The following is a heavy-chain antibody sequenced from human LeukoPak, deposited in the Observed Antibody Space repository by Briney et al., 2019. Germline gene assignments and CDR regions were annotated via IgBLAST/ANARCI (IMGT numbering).Heavy chain of an antibody. D-gene: IGHD2-15*01. Sequence: GGSLRLSCAASGFTFSTYWMSWVRQAPGKGLEWVSAISNNGGYTYYADSVQGRFTISRDNSKSTLCLQMNSLRAEDTAVYYCAKQLGYCSDGSCYFPYWGQGTLVTVSS. CDR1: GFTFSTYW. CDR3: AKQLGYCSDGSCYFPY. CDR2: ISNNGGYT. J-gene: IGHJ4*02. V-gene: IGHV3-23*01.